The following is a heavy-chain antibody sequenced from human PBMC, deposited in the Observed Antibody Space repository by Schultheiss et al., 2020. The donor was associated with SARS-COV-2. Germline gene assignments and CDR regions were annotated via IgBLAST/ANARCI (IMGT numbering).Heavy chain of an antibody. CDR2: IYSGGST. CDR1: GFTFSSYA. J-gene: IGHJ3*02. Sequence: GGSLRLSCAASGFTFSSYAMSWVRQAPGKGLEWVSVIYSGGSTYYADSVKGRFTISRDNSKNTLYLQMNSLRAEDTAVYYCARDLPSSSYPVEIWGQGTMVTVSS. D-gene: IGHD6-6*01. V-gene: IGHV3-53*01. CDR3: ARDLPSSSYPVEI.